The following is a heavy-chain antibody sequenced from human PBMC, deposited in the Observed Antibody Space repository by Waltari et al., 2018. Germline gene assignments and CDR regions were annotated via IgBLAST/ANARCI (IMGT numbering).Heavy chain of an antibody. V-gene: IGHV4-59*01. CDR2: VYYSGTT. J-gene: IGHJ6*02. CDR1: GGSIRSYY. CDR3: ARIGYKTYGMDV. Sequence: QVQLQESGPRLVKPSETLSLTCSVSGGSIRSYYWAWIRQYPGTGLQWIGYVYYSGTTNYSPSLKSRVTMSVDSSRNEISLKMTSVTAADTAVYYCARIGYKTYGMDVWGRGTPVTVSS. D-gene: IGHD1-20*01.